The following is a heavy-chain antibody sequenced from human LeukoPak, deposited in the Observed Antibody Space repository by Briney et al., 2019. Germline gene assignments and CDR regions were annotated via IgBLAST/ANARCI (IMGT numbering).Heavy chain of an antibody. CDR3: ARVDRYHYYLDV. CDR1: GYTFTSYD. J-gene: IGHJ6*03. V-gene: IGHV1-8*01. Sequence: GASVKVSCKASGYTFTSYDINWVRQATGQGLEWMGWMNPNSGNTGYAQKFQGRVTMTRNTSISTAYMELSSLRSEDTAMYYCARVDRYHYYLDVWGKGTTVTVSS. CDR2: MNPNSGNT.